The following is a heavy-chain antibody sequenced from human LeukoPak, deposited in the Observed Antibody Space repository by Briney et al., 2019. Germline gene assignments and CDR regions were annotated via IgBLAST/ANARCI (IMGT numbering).Heavy chain of an antibody. Sequence: GGSLRLSCAASGFTFSSYGMHWVRQAPGKGLEWVAVIWYDGSNKYYADSVKGRFTISRDNSKNTLYLQMNSLRAEDTAVYYCARGGYDSSGYYAYYFDYWGQGTLVTVSS. J-gene: IGHJ4*02. CDR2: IWYDGSNK. V-gene: IGHV3-33*01. CDR3: ARGGYDSSGYYAYYFDY. CDR1: GFTFSSYG. D-gene: IGHD3-22*01.